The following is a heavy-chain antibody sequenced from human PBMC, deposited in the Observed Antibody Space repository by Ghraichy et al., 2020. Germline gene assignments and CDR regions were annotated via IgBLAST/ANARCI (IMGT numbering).Heavy chain of an antibody. V-gene: IGHV1-18*01. CDR3: ARSLSPDYCDS. CDR2: INTYNGNT. J-gene: IGHJ4*02. CDR1: GYTFTSYG. Sequence: GESLNISCKASGYTFTSYGVAWVRQAPGEGLEWMGWINTYNGNTNYAQKVQGRVTMTTDTSTSTAYMDLRTLTSDDTAIYYCARSLSPDYCDSWGQGTLVTVSS.